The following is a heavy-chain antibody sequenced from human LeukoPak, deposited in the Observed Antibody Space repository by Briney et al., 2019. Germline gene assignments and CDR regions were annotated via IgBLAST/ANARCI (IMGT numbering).Heavy chain of an antibody. CDR2: ISSSSSYI. J-gene: IGHJ3*01. D-gene: IGHD5-12*01. V-gene: IGHV3-21*01. CDR3: ARDPGYPGHLHAFDF. Sequence: PGGSLRLSCAASGFTFSSYSLHWVRHAPGRGLEWVSSISSSSSYIYYADSVKGRFTISRDNAKNSLYLQMNSLRAKDTAVYYCARDPGYPGHLHAFDFWGQGTMVTVSS. CDR1: GFTFSSYS.